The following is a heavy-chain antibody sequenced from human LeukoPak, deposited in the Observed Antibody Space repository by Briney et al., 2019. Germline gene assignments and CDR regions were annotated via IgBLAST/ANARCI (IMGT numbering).Heavy chain of an antibody. CDR1: GGSFSGYY. J-gene: IGHJ6*02. Sequence: PSETLSLTCAVYGGSFSGYYWSWIRQPPGKGLEWIGEINHSGSTNYNPSLKSRVAISVDTSKNQFSLKLSSVTAADTAVYYCARARTVRGAGYYYYGMDVWGQGTTVTVSS. CDR3: ARARTVRGAGYYYYGMDV. V-gene: IGHV4-34*01. D-gene: IGHD3-10*01. CDR2: INHSGST.